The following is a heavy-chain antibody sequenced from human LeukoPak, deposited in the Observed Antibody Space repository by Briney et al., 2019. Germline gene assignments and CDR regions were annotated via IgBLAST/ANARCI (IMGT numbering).Heavy chain of an antibody. CDR1: GGSVISGSYY. CDR3: VREHDWGDFDY. D-gene: IGHD3-9*01. V-gene: IGHV4-61*01. CDR2: VSHSGNT. J-gene: IGHJ4*02. Sequence: SETLSLTCTVSGGSVISGSYYWSWIRQPPGKELEWIGYVSHSGNTNYNPSLKSRVTISKDTSKNQFSLKLSSVTAADTAVYYCVREHDWGDFDYWGQGTLVTVSS.